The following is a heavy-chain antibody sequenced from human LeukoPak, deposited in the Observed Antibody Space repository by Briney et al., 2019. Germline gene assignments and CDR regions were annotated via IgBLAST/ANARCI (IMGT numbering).Heavy chain of an antibody. CDR3: AGDYWRGRSRWLLPGDL. V-gene: IGHV3-30*04. CDR1: EFTFGSYA. CDR2: ISYDGNNK. D-gene: IGHD3-22*01. J-gene: IGHJ5*02. Sequence: PGGSLRLSCAASEFTFGSYAMHWVRQAPGKGLEWVTLISYDGNNKYYADSVKGRFTISRDNSKNTVYLQMNSLRPEDSAMYYCAGDYWRGRSRWLLPGDLWGQGTLVTVSS.